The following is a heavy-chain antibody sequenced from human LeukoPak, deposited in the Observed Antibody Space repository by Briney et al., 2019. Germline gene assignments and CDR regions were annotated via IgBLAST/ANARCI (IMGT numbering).Heavy chain of an antibody. CDR1: GYTFTSYD. J-gene: IGHJ6*02. CDR3: ARAYSSGFYYYGMDV. D-gene: IGHD6-19*01. CDR2: MNPNSGNT. Sequence: ASVKVSCKAPGYTFTSYDINWVRQATGQGLEWMGWMNPNSGNTGYAQKFQGRVTMTRNTSISTAYMELSSLRSEDTAVYYCARAYSSGFYYYGMDVWGQGTTVTVSS. V-gene: IGHV1-8*01.